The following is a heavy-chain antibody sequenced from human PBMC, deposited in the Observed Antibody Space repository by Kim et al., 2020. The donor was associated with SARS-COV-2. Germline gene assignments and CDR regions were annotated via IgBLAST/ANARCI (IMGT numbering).Heavy chain of an antibody. CDR2: INHSGST. CDR1: GGSFSGYY. CDR3: ARGVVLAAAGTVYYFDY. J-gene: IGHJ4*02. V-gene: IGHV4-34*01. Sequence: SETLSLTCAVYGGSFSGYYWSWIRQPPGKGLEWIGEINHSGSTNYNPSLKSRVTISVDTSKNQFSLKLSSVTAADTAVYYCARGVVLAAAGTVYYFDYWGQGTLVTVSS. D-gene: IGHD6-13*01.